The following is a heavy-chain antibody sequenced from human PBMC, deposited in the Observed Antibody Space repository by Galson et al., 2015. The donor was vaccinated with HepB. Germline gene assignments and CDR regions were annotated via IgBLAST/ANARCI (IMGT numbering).Heavy chain of an antibody. CDR1: GFSLSNARMG. CDR2: IFSNDEK. D-gene: IGHD3-22*01. Sequence: PALVKPTQTLTLTCTVSGFSLSNARMGVSWIRQPPGKALEWLAHIFSNDEKSHSTSLKSRLTISKDTSKSQVVHTMTNMDPVDTATYYCARIAPDSSGYPNEYYFDFWGQGILVTVSS. J-gene: IGHJ4*02. V-gene: IGHV2-26*01. CDR3: ARIAPDSSGYPNEYYFDF.